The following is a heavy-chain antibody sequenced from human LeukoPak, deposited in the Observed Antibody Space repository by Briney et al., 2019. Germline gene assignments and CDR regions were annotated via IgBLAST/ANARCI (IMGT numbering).Heavy chain of an antibody. CDR2: IYYSGST. D-gene: IGHD2-2*01. CDR1: GGSISSYY. V-gene: IGHV4-59*08. CDR3: ASLSYCSSTSCYVGYFDY. J-gene: IGHJ4*02. Sequence: PSETLSLTCTVSGGSISSYYWSWIRQPPGKGLEWIGYIYYSGSTNYNPSLKSRVTISVDTSRNQFSLKLSSVTAADTAVYYCASLSYCSSTSCYVGYFDYWGQGTLVTVSS.